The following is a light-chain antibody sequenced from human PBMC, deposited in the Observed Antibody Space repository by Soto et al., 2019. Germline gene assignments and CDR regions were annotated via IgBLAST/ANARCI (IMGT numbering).Light chain of an antibody. V-gene: IGLV1-40*01. CDR3: QSYDSSLSALV. CDR1: SSNIGAGYD. CDR2: GNN. J-gene: IGLJ2*01. Sequence: QSALTQPPSVSGAPGQRVTISCTGSSSNIGAGYDVHWYQRLPGTAPKLLIFGNNNRPSGVPDRFSGSKSGTSASLAITGLQAEDEADYYCQSYDSSLSALVFGGGTKLTVL.